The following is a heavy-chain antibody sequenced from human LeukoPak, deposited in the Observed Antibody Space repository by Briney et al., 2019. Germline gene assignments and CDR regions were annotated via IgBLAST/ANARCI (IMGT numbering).Heavy chain of an antibody. Sequence: SETLSLTCTVSGGSIRSYYWSWIRQPAGKGLEWIGRIYTSGSTNYNPSLKSRVTMSVDTSKNQFSLKLSSVTAADTAVYYCARDSPYNWNDVNYFDYWGQGTLVTVSS. J-gene: IGHJ4*02. CDR1: GGSIRSYY. D-gene: IGHD1-20*01. CDR3: ARDSPYNWNDVNYFDY. V-gene: IGHV4-4*07. CDR2: IYTSGST.